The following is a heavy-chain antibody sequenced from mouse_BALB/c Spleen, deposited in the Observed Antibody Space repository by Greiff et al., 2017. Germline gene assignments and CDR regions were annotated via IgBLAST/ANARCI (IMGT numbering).Heavy chain of an antibody. D-gene: IGHD2-1*01. CDR2: IRLKSNNYAT. CDR1: GFTFSNYW. Sequence: EVKLMESGGGLVQPGGSMKLSCVASGFTFSNYWMNWVRQSPEKGLEWVAEIRLKSNNYATHYAESVKGRFTISRDDSKSSVYLQMNNLRAEDTGIYYCTRPGDYGNYFAYWGQGTLVTVSA. J-gene: IGHJ3*01. CDR3: TRPGDYGNYFAY. V-gene: IGHV6-6*02.